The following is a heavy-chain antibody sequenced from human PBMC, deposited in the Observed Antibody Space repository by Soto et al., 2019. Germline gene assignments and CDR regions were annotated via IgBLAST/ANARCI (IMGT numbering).Heavy chain of an antibody. D-gene: IGHD6-19*01. Sequence: QIHLVQSGPEVKKPGASVKVSCKASGYKFTSYGITWVRQAPGQGLEWMGWFRGYNGDTKFGQKVQGRVTLTTDTSTSTAYMELRSLRSDDTAVYYCARDQWMVPRGGYDWGQGTLVTVSS. J-gene: IGHJ4*02. CDR3: ARDQWMVPRGGYD. CDR1: GYKFTSYG. CDR2: FRGYNGDT. V-gene: IGHV1-18*01.